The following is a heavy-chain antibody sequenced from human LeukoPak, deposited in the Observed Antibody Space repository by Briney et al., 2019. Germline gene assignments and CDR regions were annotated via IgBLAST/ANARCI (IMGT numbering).Heavy chain of an antibody. CDR3: ARGVVPAAIDY. Sequence: SVKVSCKVSGYTFTDYYMHWVRQAPGQGLEWMGRIIPIFGTANYAQKFQGRVTITTDESTSTAYMELSSLRSEDTAVYYCARGVVPAAIDYWGQGTLVTVSS. V-gene: IGHV1-69*05. D-gene: IGHD2-2*01. CDR1: GYTFTDYY. J-gene: IGHJ4*02. CDR2: IIPIFGTA.